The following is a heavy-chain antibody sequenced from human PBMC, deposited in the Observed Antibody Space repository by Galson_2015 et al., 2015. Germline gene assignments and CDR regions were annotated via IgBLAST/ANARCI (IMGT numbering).Heavy chain of an antibody. CDR3: AKEAGAGGYCSGARCSPNWFDS. V-gene: IGHV3-30*18. J-gene: IGHJ5*01. CDR2: ISFDGTNE. Sequence: SLRLSCAASGFTFNRFGVHWVRQAPGKGLEWVSIISFDGTNEYYADSVKGRFTVSRDNSKNTVYLQMNSLRPDDTAVYYCAKEAGAGGYCSGARCSPNWFDSWGQGTLVTVSS. CDR1: GFTFNRFG. D-gene: IGHD2-15*01.